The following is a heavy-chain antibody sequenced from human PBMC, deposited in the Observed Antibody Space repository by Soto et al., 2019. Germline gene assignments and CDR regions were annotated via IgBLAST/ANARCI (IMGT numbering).Heavy chain of an antibody. CDR1: GFTFSNYW. CDR2: IKQDGSQK. J-gene: IGHJ6*03. Sequence: GGSLRLSCAASGFTFSNYWMRWVRQAPGKGLEWVASIKQDGSQKYYVDSVKGRFTISRDNAKNSLYLQMNSLRVEDTAVYYCASQIVVVSYYYYYMDVWGKGTTVTVSS. D-gene: IGHD2-21*01. CDR3: ASQIVVVSYYYYYMDV. V-gene: IGHV3-7*02.